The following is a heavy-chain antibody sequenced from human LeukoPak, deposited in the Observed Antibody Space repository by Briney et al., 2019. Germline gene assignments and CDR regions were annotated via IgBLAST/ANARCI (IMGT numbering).Heavy chain of an antibody. J-gene: IGHJ4*02. D-gene: IGHD3-22*01. CDR2: ISSSSSYI. V-gene: IGHV3-21*01. CDR3: ARRYGAATHYYDSSGYLYYFGY. Sequence: GGSLRLSCAASGFTFSSYSMNWVRQAPGKGLEWVSSISSSSSYIYYADSVKGRFTISRDNAKNSLYLQMNSLRAEDTAVYYCARRYGAATHYYDSSGYLYYFGYWGQGTLVTVSS. CDR1: GFTFSSYS.